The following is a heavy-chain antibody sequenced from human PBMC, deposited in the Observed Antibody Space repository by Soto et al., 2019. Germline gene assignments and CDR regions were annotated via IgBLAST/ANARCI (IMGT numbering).Heavy chain of an antibody. Sequence: PSETLSLTCTVSGGSISSYYWSWIRQPPGKGLEWIGYIYYSGSTNYNPSLKSRVTISVDTSKNQFSLKLSSVTAADTAVYYCVRRASRGSYSDSYFDYWGQGTLVTVSS. J-gene: IGHJ4*02. D-gene: IGHD1-26*01. CDR1: GGSISSYY. CDR3: VRRASRGSYSDSYFDY. V-gene: IGHV4-59*01. CDR2: IYYSGST.